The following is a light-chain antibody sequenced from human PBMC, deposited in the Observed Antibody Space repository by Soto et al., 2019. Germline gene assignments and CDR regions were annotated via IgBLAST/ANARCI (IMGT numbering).Light chain of an antibody. J-gene: IGKJ1*01. Sequence: EIVMTQSPATLSVSPGERATLSCRASQSVSSNLAWYQQKPGQAPRLIIYGASTRANGIPARFSGSGSGTEFTLTLSSLQSEDFAVYFCQQYNNWPPWTFGQGTKVDIK. V-gene: IGKV3-15*01. CDR3: QQYNNWPPWT. CDR1: QSVSSN. CDR2: GAS.